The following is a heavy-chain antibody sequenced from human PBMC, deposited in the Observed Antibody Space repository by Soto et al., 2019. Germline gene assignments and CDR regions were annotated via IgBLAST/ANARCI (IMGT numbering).Heavy chain of an antibody. CDR3: ARYFAGSSSAVLSLVLPEYGMDF. CDR2: IIPIFGTA. Sequence: QVQLVQSGAEVKKPGSSVKVSCKASGGTFSSYAISWVRQAPGHGLEWMGGIIPIFGTANYAQKFQGRVTITADESTSTDYMELSSLSSEYTPVYYCARYFAGSSSAVLSLVLPEYGMDFWGLGRTVTVSS. D-gene: IGHD6-6*01. V-gene: IGHV1-69*01. J-gene: IGHJ6*02. CDR1: GGTFSSYA.